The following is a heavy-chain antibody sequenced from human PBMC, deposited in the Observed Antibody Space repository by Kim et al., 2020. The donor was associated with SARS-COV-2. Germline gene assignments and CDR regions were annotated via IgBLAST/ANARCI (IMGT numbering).Heavy chain of an antibody. CDR2: IYYSGST. V-gene: IGHV4-39*07. J-gene: IGHJ4*02. Sequence: SETLSLTCTVSGGSISSSSYYWGWIRQPPGKGLEWIGSIYYSGSTYYNPSLKSRVTISVDTSKNQFSLKLSSVTAADTALYYCARAQGGLLWFGGGFDYWGQGTLVPVSS. D-gene: IGHD3-10*01. CDR1: GGSISSSSYY. CDR3: ARAQGGLLWFGGGFDY.